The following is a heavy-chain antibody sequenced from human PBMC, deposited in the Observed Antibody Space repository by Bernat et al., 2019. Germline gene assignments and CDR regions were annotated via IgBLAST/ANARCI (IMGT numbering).Heavy chain of an antibody. CDR2: ISYDGSNK. J-gene: IGHJ4*02. CDR3: ARDTVSGYSSSWRFDY. D-gene: IGHD6-13*01. V-gene: IGHV3-30*03. Sequence: QVQLVESGGGVVQPGRSLRLSCAASGFTFSSYGMHWVRQAPGKGLEWVAVISYDGSNKYYADSVKGRFTISRDNSKNTLYLQMNSLRAEDTAVYYCARDTVSGYSSSWRFDYWGQGTLVTVSS. CDR1: GFTFSSYG.